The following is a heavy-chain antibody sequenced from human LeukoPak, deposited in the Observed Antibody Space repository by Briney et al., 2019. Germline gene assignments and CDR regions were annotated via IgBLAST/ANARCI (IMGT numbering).Heavy chain of an antibody. J-gene: IGHJ4*02. CDR3: ARGERY. V-gene: IGHV4-39*07. Sequence: PSETLSLTCTVSGGSIRSTSYYWGWIRQPPGKGLEWIGSIYYSGSTFYNPSLKSRVTISVDTSKKQFSLRLSSVTAADTAVYYCARGERYWGQGTLVTVSS. CDR1: GGSIRSTSYY. CDR2: IYYSGST.